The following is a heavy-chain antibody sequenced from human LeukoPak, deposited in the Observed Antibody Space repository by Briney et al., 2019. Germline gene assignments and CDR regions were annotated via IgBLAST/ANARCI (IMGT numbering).Heavy chain of an antibody. CDR2: INHSGST. D-gene: IGHD3-10*01. Sequence: PSETLSLTCAVYGGSFSGYYWSWIRQPPGKGLEWIGEINHSGSTNYNPSLKSRVTISVDTSKNQFSLKLSSVTAAGTAVYYCARAEVAGYYYGSGSYYQVWGQGTLVTVSS. V-gene: IGHV4-34*01. CDR3: ARAEVAGYYYGSGSYYQV. CDR1: GGSFSGYY. J-gene: IGHJ4*02.